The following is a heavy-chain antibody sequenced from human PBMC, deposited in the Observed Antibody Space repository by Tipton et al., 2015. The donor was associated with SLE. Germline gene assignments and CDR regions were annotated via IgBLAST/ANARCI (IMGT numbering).Heavy chain of an antibody. J-gene: IGHJ6*02. CDR2: IYYSGST. Sequence: TLSLTCTVSGGSISSRSHYLGWIRQPPGKGLEWFGGIYYSGSTYYNPTLKSRVTISIDTSKKQFSLKLSSVTAADTAVYYCARGRGNSSGWGKYYYYGLDVWGQGTTVTVSS. CDR1: GGSISSRSHY. CDR3: ARGRGNSSGWGKYYYYGLDV. V-gene: IGHV4-39*07. D-gene: IGHD6-19*01.